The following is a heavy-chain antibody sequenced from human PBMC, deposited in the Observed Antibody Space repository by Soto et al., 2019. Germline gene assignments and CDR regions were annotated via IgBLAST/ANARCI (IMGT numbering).Heavy chain of an antibody. D-gene: IGHD4-17*01. V-gene: IGHV3-23*01. J-gene: IGHJ4*02. CDR1: GFTFSSYA. CDR3: AKVPTVTIGPFDY. Sequence: GGSLRLSCAASGFTFSSYAMSWVRQAPGKGLEWVSAISGSGGNTYYADSVKGRFTISRDNSKNTLYLQMNSLRAEDTAVYYCAKVPTVTIGPFDYWGQGTLVTVSS. CDR2: ISGSGGNT.